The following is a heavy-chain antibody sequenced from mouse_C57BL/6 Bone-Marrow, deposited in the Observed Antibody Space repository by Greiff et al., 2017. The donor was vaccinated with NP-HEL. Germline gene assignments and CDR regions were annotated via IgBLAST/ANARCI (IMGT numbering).Heavy chain of an antibody. CDR2: IDPNSGGT. CDR1: GYTFTSYW. CDR3: ARSPDGYYRYYAMDY. Sequence: QVQLQQPGAELVKPGASVKLSCKASGYTFTSYWMHWVKQRPGRGLEWIGRIDPNSGGTKYNEKFKSKATLTVDKPSSPAYMQLSSLTSEDSAVYYCARSPDGYYRYYAMDYWGQGTSVTVSS. V-gene: IGHV1-72*01. D-gene: IGHD2-3*01. J-gene: IGHJ4*01.